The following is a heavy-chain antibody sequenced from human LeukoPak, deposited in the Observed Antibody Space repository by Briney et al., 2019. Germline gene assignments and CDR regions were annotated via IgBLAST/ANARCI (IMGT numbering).Heavy chain of an antibody. CDR3: AKDRLDY. V-gene: IGHV3-30*18. Sequence: GGSLRLSCAASRFTFSSYGMHWVRQAPGKGLEWVAVISYDGSNKYYADSVKGRFTISRDNSKNTLYLQMNSLRAEDTAVYYCAKDRLDYWGQGTLVTVSS. CDR2: ISYDGSNK. CDR1: RFTFSSYG. J-gene: IGHJ4*02.